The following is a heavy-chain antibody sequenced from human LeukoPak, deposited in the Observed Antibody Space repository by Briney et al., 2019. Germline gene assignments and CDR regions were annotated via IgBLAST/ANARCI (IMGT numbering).Heavy chain of an antibody. D-gene: IGHD6-13*01. V-gene: IGHV4-59*01. CDR1: GVSISSYY. CDR3: ARDFPRIAAANDY. Sequence: SETLSLTCTVSGVSISSYYWSWLRQPPGKGLEWIGYIYYSGSTNYNPSLKSRVTISVDTSKNQFSLRLSSVTAADTAVYYCARDFPRIAAANDYWGQGTLVTVSS. J-gene: IGHJ4*02. CDR2: IYYSGST.